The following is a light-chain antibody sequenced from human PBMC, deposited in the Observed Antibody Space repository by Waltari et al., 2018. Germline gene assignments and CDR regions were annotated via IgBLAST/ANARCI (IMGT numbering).Light chain of an antibody. Sequence: ETVLTQSPGSLSLSTGERATLSCRASQTISGSWLTWYQQKPGQAPRLRIYGASSRATASPDRFSGSGSGTDFTLTISRLGPEDFAVYYCQQYDGSSVTFGGGTKVEIK. J-gene: IGKJ4*01. CDR3: QQYDGSSVT. V-gene: IGKV3-20*01. CDR1: QTISGSW. CDR2: GAS.